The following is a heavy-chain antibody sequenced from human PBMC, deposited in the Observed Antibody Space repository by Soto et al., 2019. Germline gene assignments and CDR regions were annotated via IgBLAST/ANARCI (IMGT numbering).Heavy chain of an antibody. V-gene: IGHV3-74*01. Sequence: GALRLSCAASGFTFSSYWMHWVRQAPGKGLVWVSRINSDGSSTSYADSVKGRFTISRDNAKNTLYLQMNSLRAEDTAVYYCARGPTYVDSSGYYCSYWGQGTLVTVSS. J-gene: IGHJ4*02. CDR3: ARGPTYVDSSGYYCSY. D-gene: IGHD3-22*01. CDR2: INSDGSST. CDR1: GFTFSSYW.